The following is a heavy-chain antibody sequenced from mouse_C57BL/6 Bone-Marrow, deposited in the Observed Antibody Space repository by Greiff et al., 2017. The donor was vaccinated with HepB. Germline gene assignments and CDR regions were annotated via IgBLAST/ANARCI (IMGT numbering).Heavy chain of an antibody. CDR1: GYTFTDYY. Sequence: LVESGAELVRPGASVKLSCKASGYTFTDYYINWVKQRPGQGLEWIARIYPGSGNTYYNEKFKGKATLTAEKSSSTAYMQLSSLTSEDSAVYFCARIWLRHYAMDYWGQGTSVTVSS. J-gene: IGHJ4*01. CDR2: IYPGSGNT. V-gene: IGHV1-76*01. D-gene: IGHD2-2*01. CDR3: ARIWLRHYAMDY.